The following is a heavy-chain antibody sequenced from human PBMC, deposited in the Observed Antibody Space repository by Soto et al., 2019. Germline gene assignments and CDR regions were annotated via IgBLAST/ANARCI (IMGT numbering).Heavy chain of an antibody. CDR3: ARQIYDSDTGPNFQYYFDS. CDR2: IDPSDSQT. Sequence: GETLKISCKGSGYSFAGYWITWVRQKPGKGLEWMGRIDPSDSQTYYSPSFRGHVTISATKSITTVFLQWSSMRASDTAMYYCARQIYDSDTGPNFQYYFDSWGQGTPVTVSS. V-gene: IGHV5-10-1*01. J-gene: IGHJ4*02. D-gene: IGHD3-22*01. CDR1: GYSFAGYW.